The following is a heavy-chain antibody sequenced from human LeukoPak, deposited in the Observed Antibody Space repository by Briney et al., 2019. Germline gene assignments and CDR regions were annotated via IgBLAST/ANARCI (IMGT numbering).Heavy chain of an antibody. J-gene: IGHJ4*02. V-gene: IGHV3-23*01. CDR3: AKVGIVVVPAAERDY. Sequence: GGSLRLSCAASGFTFSSYAMSWVRQAPGKGLEWVSAISGSGGSTYYADSVKGRFTISRDNSKNTLYLQMNSLRVEDTAVYYCAKVGIVVVPAAERDYWGQGTLVTVSS. CDR1: GFTFSSYA. CDR2: ISGSGGST. D-gene: IGHD2-2*01.